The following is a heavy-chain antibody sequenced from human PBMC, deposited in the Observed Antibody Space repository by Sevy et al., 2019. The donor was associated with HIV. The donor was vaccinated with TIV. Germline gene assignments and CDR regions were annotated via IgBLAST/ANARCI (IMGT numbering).Heavy chain of an antibody. CDR2: IYYSGST. Sequence: SETLSLTCTVSGGSISSSSYYWGWIRQPPVKGLEWIGSIYYSGSTYYNPSLKSRVTISVDTSKNQFSLKLSSVTAADTAVYYCARMGTDYYGSGSYLNYYYYGMDVWGQGTTVTVSS. CDR1: GGSISSSSYY. V-gene: IGHV4-39*01. CDR3: ARMGTDYYGSGSYLNYYYYGMDV. D-gene: IGHD3-10*01. J-gene: IGHJ6*02.